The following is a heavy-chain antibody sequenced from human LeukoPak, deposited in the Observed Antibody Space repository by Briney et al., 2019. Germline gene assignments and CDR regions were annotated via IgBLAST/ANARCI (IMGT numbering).Heavy chain of an antibody. CDR1: GDSISNSFYD. D-gene: IGHD5-18*01. CDR3: ARRGNTYGFQH. CDR2: IYSGST. V-gene: IGHV4-39*01. Sequence: SETLSLTCTVSGDSISNSFYDWGWIRQPPGKGLEWIGSIYSGSTYYNPSLKSRVTISVDTSNNQFSLKLTSVTAADTAVYYCARRGNTYGFQHWGQGTLVTVSS. J-gene: IGHJ1*01.